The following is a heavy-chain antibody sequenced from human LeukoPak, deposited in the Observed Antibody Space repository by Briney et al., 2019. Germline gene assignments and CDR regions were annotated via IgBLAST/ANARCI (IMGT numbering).Heavy chain of an antibody. J-gene: IGHJ5*02. CDR1: GFTFSSYC. D-gene: IGHD3-22*01. CDR3: ARGPTYYYDSSGSA. V-gene: IGHV3-21*01. CDR2: ISSSSSYI. Sequence: GGSLRLSCAASGFTFSSYCMNWVRQAPGKGLEWVSSISSSSSYIYYADSVKGRFTISRDNSKNTLYLQMNSLRAEDAAVYYCARGPTYYYDSSGSAWGQGTLVTVSS.